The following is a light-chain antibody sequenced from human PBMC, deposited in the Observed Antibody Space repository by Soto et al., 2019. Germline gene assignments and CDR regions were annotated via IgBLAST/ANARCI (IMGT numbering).Light chain of an antibody. Sequence: SYELTQPPSVSVAPGQTARLTCVGNNIGSKIVQWYQQKPRQAPVVVVYDDRDRPSGIPERFSGSNSVNTATLTIRSVEAGDEADYYGQLWDSSSDNVVFGGRTKLTVL. V-gene: IGLV3-21*02. CDR1: NIGSKI. CDR2: DDR. J-gene: IGLJ2*01. CDR3: QLWDSSSDNVV.